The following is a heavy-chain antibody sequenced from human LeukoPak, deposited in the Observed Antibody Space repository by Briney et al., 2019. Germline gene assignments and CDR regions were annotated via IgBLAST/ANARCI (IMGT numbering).Heavy chain of an antibody. CDR2: IYASGSP. Sequence: PSETLPLTCTVSGGSISIHYWSWIRQPAGKGLEWIGRIYASGSPNYNPSLKSRVTMSLDTSTNQFSLKLSSVTAADTAVYFCAGATNDYAGDFDYWGQGTPVIVSS. CDR3: AGATNDYAGDFDY. D-gene: IGHD4-17*01. J-gene: IGHJ4*02. V-gene: IGHV4-4*07. CDR1: GGSISIHY.